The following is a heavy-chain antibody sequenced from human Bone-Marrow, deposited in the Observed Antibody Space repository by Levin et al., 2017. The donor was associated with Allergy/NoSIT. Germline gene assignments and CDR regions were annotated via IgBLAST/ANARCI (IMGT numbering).Heavy chain of an antibody. CDR3: ASRGRYGSGSYYNAGGYFDY. Sequence: PSETLSLTCAVYGGSFSGYYWSWIRQPPGKGLEWIGEINHSGSTNYNPSLKSRVTISVDTSKNQFSLKLSSVTAADTAVYYCASRGRYGSGSYYNAGGYFDYWGQGTLVTVSS. CDR2: INHSGST. CDR1: GGSFSGYY. J-gene: IGHJ4*02. D-gene: IGHD3-10*01. V-gene: IGHV4-34*01.